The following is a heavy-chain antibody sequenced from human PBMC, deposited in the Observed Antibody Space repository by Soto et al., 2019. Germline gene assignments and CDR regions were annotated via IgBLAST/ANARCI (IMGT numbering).Heavy chain of an antibody. V-gene: IGHV4-59*08. Sequence: PSETLSLTCTVSGGSISSYYWSWIRQPPGKGLEWIGYISYSGSTNYNPSLKSRVTISVDTSKNQFSLKLSSVTAADTAVYYCARQYCSSTSCYYYYGMDVWGQGTTVTV. J-gene: IGHJ6*02. CDR2: ISYSGST. CDR3: ARQYCSSTSCYYYYGMDV. D-gene: IGHD2-2*01. CDR1: GGSISSYY.